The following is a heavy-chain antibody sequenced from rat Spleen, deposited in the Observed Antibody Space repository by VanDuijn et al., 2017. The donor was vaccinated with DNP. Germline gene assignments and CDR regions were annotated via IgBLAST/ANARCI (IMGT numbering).Heavy chain of an antibody. CDR1: GYSITSNY. V-gene: IGHV3-1*01. CDR2: ISYSGST. J-gene: IGHJ3*01. Sequence: EVQLQESGSGLVKPSQSLSLTCSVTGYSITSNYWGWIRKFPGNKLEYIGHISYSGSTNYNPSLKSRLSITRDTSKNHFLLHLNSVTTADTATDYCARTYHEYNFWFEYWGQGTLVTVSS. D-gene: IGHD1-4*01. CDR3: ARTYHEYNFWFEY.